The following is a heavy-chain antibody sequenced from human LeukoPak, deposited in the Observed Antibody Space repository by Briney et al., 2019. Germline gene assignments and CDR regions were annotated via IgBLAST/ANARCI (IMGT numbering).Heavy chain of an antibody. CDR3: AKRRPMAADGKRTEGGYFDY. D-gene: IGHD6-13*01. J-gene: IGHJ4*02. V-gene: IGHV3-9*01. CDR1: GFTFDDYA. Sequence: GGSLRLSCAASGFTFDDYAMHWVRQAPGKGLEWVSGISWNSGSIGYADSVKGRFTISRDNSKNTLYLQMNSLRAEDTAVYYCAKRRPMAADGKRTEGGYFDYWGQGTLVTVSS. CDR2: ISWNSGSI.